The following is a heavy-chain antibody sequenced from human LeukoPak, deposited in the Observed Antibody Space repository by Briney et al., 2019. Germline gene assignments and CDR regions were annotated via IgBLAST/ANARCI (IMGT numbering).Heavy chain of an antibody. CDR1: GFTFSSYG. V-gene: IGHV3-33*01. CDR2: IWYDGSNK. D-gene: IGHD3-3*01. Sequence: PGGSLRLSCAASGFTFSSYGMHWVRQAPGKGLAWVAVIWYDGSNKYYADSVKGRFTISRDNSKNTLQLQMTRLTDADTSDYYCARAHFFGGATHDAFDIWGQGTMVTVSS. CDR3: ARAHFFGGATHDAFDI. J-gene: IGHJ3*02.